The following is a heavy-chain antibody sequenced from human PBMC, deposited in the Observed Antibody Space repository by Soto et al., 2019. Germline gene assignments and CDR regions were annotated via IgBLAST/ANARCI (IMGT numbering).Heavy chain of an antibody. CDR2: ISGSGGHT. Sequence: GGSLRLACTCSGFSFFSYAMSWVRQAPGKGLEWVSTISGSGGHTYYADSVKGRFVVSRGNDKNTVYLHMSSLTGEDTAVYFCAKIEMGWFAHWGQGTQVTVSS. CDR3: AKIEMGWFAH. CDR1: GFSFFSYA. D-gene: IGHD2-8*01. V-gene: IGHV3-23*01. J-gene: IGHJ5*02.